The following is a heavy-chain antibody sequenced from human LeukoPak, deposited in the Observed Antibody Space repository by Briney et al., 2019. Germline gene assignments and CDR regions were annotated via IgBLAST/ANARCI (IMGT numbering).Heavy chain of an antibody. J-gene: IGHJ5*02. V-gene: IGHV4-59*12. Sequence: SETLSLTCTVSGDSISNYYWSWIRQPPGKGLEWIGDIFYSGSTNYNPSLKSRITISLDTSKNQFSLKLSSVTAADTAVYYCARDPLEGDFEINWFDPWGQGTLVTVSS. D-gene: IGHD2-21*02. CDR3: ARDPLEGDFEINWFDP. CDR1: GDSISNYY. CDR2: IFYSGST.